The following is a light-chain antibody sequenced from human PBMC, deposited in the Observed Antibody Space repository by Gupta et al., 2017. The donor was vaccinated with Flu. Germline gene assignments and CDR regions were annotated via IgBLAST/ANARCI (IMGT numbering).Light chain of an antibody. V-gene: IGLV6-57*01. CDR2: EDN. CDR3: QSYDTSDVI. Sequence: NFMLNQPHSVSESPGKTVTNSFTRSSGSVASNYVQWYQQRPGSSPTTVIYEDNQRPSGVPDRFSGSIDSSSNSASLTISGLKTEDEADYYCQSYDTSDVIFGGGTKLTVL. CDR1: SGSVASNY. J-gene: IGLJ2*01.